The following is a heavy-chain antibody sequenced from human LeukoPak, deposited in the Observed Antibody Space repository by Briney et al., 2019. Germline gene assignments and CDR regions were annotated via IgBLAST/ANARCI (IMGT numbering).Heavy chain of an antibody. CDR3: ARRNDFDI. CDR1: GGSITGYH. Sequence: SETLSLTCTVSGGSITGYHWSWIRQPPGKGLEWIGYIYSSETTEHKHSLKSRVTISADTSKNQFSLKLTSVTAADTAIYYCARRNDFDIWGQGTMVTVSS. J-gene: IGHJ3*02. CDR2: IYSSETT. V-gene: IGHV4-4*08.